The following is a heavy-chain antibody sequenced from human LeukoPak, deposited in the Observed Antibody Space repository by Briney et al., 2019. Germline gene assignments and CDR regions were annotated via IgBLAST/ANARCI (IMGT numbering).Heavy chain of an antibody. CDR2: ISAYNGNT. D-gene: IGHD1/OR15-1a*01. Sequence: ASVKVSCKASGYTFTSYGISWVRQAPGQGLEWMGWISAYNGNTNYAQKLQGRVTMTTDTSTSTAYKELRSLRSDDTAVYYCARESPTKNKKNDYWGQGTLVTVSS. CDR1: GYTFTSYG. CDR3: ARESPTKNKKNDY. V-gene: IGHV1-18*01. J-gene: IGHJ4*02.